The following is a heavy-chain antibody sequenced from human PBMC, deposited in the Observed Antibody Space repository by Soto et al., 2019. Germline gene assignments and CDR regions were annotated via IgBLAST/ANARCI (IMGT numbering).Heavy chain of an antibody. Sequence: QVQLQQSGPGLVKPSETLSLTCTVSSGPSRSHNWGWIRQPPGGGMEWIGYIYHTGDTSYNPSLSSRVTISADTSQNHISLTLRSVTAADTAVYYCVRQGIGDLHGLVDVWGQGTRVSVSS. J-gene: IGHJ6*02. CDR1: SGPSRSHN. D-gene: IGHD3-10*01. V-gene: IGHV4-59*08. CDR3: VRQGIGDLHGLVDV. CDR2: IYHTGDT.